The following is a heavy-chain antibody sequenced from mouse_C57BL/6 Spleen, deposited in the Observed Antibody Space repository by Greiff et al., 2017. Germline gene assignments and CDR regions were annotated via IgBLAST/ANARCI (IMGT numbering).Heavy chain of an antibody. CDR2: INPNNGGT. J-gene: IGHJ3*01. Sequence: EVQLVESGPELVKPGASVKIPCKASGYTFTDYNMDWVKQSPGKSLEWIGDINPNNGGTIYNQKFKGKATLTVDKSSSTAYMELRSLTSEDTAVDYCARSGGDIYYDYDGGAWFAYWGQGTLVTVSA. V-gene: IGHV1-18*01. CDR1: GYTFTDYN. CDR3: ARSGGDIYYDYDGGAWFAY. D-gene: IGHD2-4*01.